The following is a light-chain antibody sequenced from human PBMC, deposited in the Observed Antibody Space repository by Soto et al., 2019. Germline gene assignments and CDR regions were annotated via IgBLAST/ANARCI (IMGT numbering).Light chain of an antibody. J-gene: IGKJ3*01. Sequence: EIVLTQSPGTLSLSPGERATLSCRASQSFSSSYLAWYKQKPCQAPSLLIYGAYSRSTDIPDRFSGSGSGTDFTLTISSLEPEDFAGYYCQHYGSALVTFGPGTKVDV. CDR3: QHYGSALVT. CDR1: QSFSSSY. CDR2: GAY. V-gene: IGKV3-20*01.